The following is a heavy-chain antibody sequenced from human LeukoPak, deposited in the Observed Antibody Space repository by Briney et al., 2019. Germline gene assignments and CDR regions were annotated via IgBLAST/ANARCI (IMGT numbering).Heavy chain of an antibody. Sequence: TVGSLRLSCAASGFTFSNAWMSWVRQAPGKGLEWVGLIKSRTDGGTTDYAAPVKGRFTISSDDSKHTLSLQMNSLKTEDTAVYYCTAYSSSSSFDYWGQGTLVTVSS. CDR3: TAYSSSSSFDY. J-gene: IGHJ4*02. CDR2: IKSRTDGGTT. D-gene: IGHD6-6*01. V-gene: IGHV3-15*01. CDR1: GFTFSNAW.